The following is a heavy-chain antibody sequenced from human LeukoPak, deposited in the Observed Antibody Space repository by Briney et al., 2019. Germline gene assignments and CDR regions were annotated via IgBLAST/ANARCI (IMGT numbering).Heavy chain of an antibody. V-gene: IGHV3-23*01. D-gene: IGHD4-17*01. CDR3: AKEAVPPNYFFNY. CDR2: ITGGGGST. CDR1: GFTFSSYA. Sequence: GGALRLSCAASGFTFSSYAMSWVRQAPGRGGERVSTITGGGGSTYYADSVEGGVTIFRGNIRNTRYLQMDSLRADDTAVYYCAKEAVPPNYFFNYWGQGTLVTASS. J-gene: IGHJ4*02.